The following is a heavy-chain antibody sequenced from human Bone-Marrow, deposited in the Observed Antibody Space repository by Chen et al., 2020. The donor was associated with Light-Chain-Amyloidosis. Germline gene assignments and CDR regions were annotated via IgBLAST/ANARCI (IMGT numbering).Heavy chain of an antibody. CDR2: INENGRGQ. CDR3: ARGSTLIRG. CDR1: GFAFSGSW. D-gene: IGHD3-16*01. V-gene: IGHV3-7*03. Sequence: EVQLVESGGGLVQRGGSLRLSCAASGFAFSGSWMSWVRQAPGKGLEWVSDINENGRGQNYVDSVKGRFTISRDNARNSLHLQLNSLRADDTAVYYCARGSTLIRGWGQGTLVTVSS. J-gene: IGHJ4*02.